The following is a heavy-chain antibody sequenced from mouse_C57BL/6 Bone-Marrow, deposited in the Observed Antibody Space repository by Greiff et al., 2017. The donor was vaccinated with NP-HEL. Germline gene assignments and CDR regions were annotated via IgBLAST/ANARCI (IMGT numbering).Heavy chain of an antibody. J-gene: IGHJ3*01. CDR3: ARLYYYGSSYGFAY. V-gene: IGHV5-15*01. D-gene: IGHD1-1*01. CDR2: ISNLAYSI. CDR1: GFTFSDYG. Sequence: EVQRVESGGGLVQPGGSLKLSCAASGFTFSDYGMAWVRQAPRKGPEWVAFISNLAYSIYYADTVTGRFTISRENAKNTLYLEMSSLRSEDTAMYYCARLYYYGSSYGFAYWGQGTLVTVSA.